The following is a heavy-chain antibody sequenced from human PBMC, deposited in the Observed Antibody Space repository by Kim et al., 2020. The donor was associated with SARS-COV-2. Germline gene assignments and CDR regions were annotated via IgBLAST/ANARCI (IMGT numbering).Heavy chain of an antibody. V-gene: IGHV3-21*01. J-gene: IGHJ5*02. CDR2: ISSSSSYI. CDR3: ARGGSSWYNWFDP. Sequence: GGSLRLSCAASGFTFSSYSMNWVRQAPGKGLEWVSSISSSSSYIYYADSVKGRFTISRDNAKNSLYLQMNSLRAEDTAVYYCARGGSSWYNWFDPWGQGTLVTVSS. CDR1: GFTFSSYS. D-gene: IGHD6-13*01.